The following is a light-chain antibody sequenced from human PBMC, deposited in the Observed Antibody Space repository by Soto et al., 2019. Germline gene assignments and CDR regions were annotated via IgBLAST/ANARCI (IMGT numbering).Light chain of an antibody. CDR2: GAS. CDR3: QQDGSFPVT. V-gene: IGKV3-20*01. Sequence: EIVLTQSPGTLSLSPGERATLSCRASQSVSNNYLAWYQQKPGQAPRLLIYGASSRATGIPDRFSGSGSGTDFTLTIIRLEPEDFEVYYCQQDGSFPVTFGGGTKVEIK. CDR1: QSVSNNY. J-gene: IGKJ4*01.